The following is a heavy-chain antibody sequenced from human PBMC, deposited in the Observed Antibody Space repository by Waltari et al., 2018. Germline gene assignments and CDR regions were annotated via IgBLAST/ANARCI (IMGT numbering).Heavy chain of an antibody. J-gene: IGHJ5*02. CDR1: GFTFSSYG. CDR3: AKGEGSGWALGIDNWFDP. V-gene: IGHV3-30*18. CDR2: ISYDGSNK. Sequence: QVQLVESGGGVVQPGRSLRLSCAASGFTFSSYGMHWVRQAPGKGLEWVAVISYDGSNKYYADSVKGRFTISRDNSKNTLYLQMNSLRAEDTAVYYCAKGEGSGWALGIDNWFDPWGQGTLVTVSS. D-gene: IGHD6-19*01.